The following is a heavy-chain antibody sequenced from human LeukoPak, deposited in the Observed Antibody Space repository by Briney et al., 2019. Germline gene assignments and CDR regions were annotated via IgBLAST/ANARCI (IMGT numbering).Heavy chain of an antibody. CDR2: INHSGST. V-gene: IGHV4-34*01. Sequence: PSETLSLTCAVYGGSFSGYYWSWIRQPPGKGLEWIGEINHSGSTNYNPSLKSRVTISVDTSKNQFSLKLSSVTAADTAVYYCARETYYYKQGAFDIWGQGTMVTVSS. CDR3: ARETYYYKQGAFDI. J-gene: IGHJ3*02. D-gene: IGHD3-10*01. CDR1: GGSFSGYY.